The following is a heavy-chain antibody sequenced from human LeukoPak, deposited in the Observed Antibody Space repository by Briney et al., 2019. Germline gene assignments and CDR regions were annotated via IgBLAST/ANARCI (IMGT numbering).Heavy chain of an antibody. J-gene: IGHJ6*03. D-gene: IGHD3-10*01. Sequence: GGSLRLACAASGFTFSSYSMNWVRQAPGKGLEWVSAISGSGGSTYYADSVKGRFTISRDNSKNTLYLQMNSLRAEDTAVYYCAKHHYYYYYYYMDVWGKGTTVTISS. CDR2: ISGSGGST. CDR3: AKHHYYYYYYYMDV. V-gene: IGHV3-23*01. CDR1: GFTFSSYS.